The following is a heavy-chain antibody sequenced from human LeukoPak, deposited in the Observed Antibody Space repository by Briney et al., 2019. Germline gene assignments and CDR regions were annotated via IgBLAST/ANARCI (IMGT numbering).Heavy chain of an antibody. CDR3: ARHNSPPRYADSDDAFHL. D-gene: IGHD3-22*01. J-gene: IGHJ3*01. CDR1: GGSISGYF. V-gene: IGHV4-59*08. CDR2: IYYIGTT. Sequence: PSETLSLTCTVSGGSISGYFWSWIRQPPGKALEWIGYIYYIGTTNYNPSLQNRVTMSVDTSKNQLSLRLTSVTATDTAVYFCARHNSPPRYADSDDAFHLWGQGTMVTVSS.